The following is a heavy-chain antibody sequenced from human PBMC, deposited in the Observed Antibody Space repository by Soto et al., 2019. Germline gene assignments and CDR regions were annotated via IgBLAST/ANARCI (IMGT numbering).Heavy chain of an antibody. Sequence: QVQLVESGGGVVQPGRSLRLSCAASGFTFSNYGMHWVRQAPGKGLEWVAVISYDGSNKYNADSVKGRFTISRDNSKNTLYLQMNSLRAEDTAVYYCATDLEQWRRYSWFDPWGQGTLVTVSS. J-gene: IGHJ5*02. CDR3: ATDLEQWRRYSWFDP. CDR2: ISYDGSNK. CDR1: GFTFSNYG. D-gene: IGHD6-19*01. V-gene: IGHV3-30*03.